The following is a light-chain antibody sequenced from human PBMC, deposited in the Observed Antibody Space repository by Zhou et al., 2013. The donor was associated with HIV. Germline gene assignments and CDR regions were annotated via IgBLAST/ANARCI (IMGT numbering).Light chain of an antibody. CDR2: DVN. J-gene: IGLJ1*01. Sequence: QSALTQPASVSGSPGQSITISCTGTSSDVGVYNFVSWYQQHPGKAPKLMIYDVNKRPSGVSNRFSGSKSGNTASLTISGLQAEDEADYYCSSYTSSSTLYVFGTGTKVTV. V-gene: IGLV2-14*03. CDR1: SSDVGVYNF. CDR3: SSYTSSSTLYV.